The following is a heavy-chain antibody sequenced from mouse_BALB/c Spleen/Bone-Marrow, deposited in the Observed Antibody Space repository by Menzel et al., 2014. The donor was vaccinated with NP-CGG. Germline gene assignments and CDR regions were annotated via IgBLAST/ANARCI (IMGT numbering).Heavy chain of an antibody. D-gene: IGHD2-3*01. CDR1: GFTFSSFG. Sequence: EVKLMESGGGLVQPGGSRKLSCAASGFTFSSFGMHWVRQAPEKGLEWVAYINSGSSTIYYADTVKGRFTISRDNPKNTLFLQMTSLRSEDTAMYYCARFCYDGYYGEAMDYWGQGTSVTVSS. J-gene: IGHJ4*01. V-gene: IGHV5-17*02. CDR2: INSGSSTI. CDR3: ARFCYDGYYGEAMDY.